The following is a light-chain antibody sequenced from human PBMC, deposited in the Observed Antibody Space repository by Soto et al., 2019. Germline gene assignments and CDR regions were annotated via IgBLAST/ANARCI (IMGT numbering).Light chain of an antibody. Sequence: QSALTQPPSASGSPGQSVTISCTGTSSDVGTYNYVSWYQQHPGKAPKLMIYEVTKRPSGVPDRFSGSKSVNSASLTVSGLLAEDEADYYCSSYTGTNNVVFGGGTKLTVL. V-gene: IGLV2-8*01. J-gene: IGLJ2*01. CDR1: SSDVGTYNY. CDR2: EVT. CDR3: SSYTGTNNVV.